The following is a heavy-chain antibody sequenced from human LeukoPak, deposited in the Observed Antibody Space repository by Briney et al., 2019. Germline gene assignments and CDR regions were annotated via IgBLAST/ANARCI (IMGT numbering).Heavy chain of an antibody. CDR3: AREPLTDYGDFYYDDYYYYYYMDV. CDR2: ISSGNSYI. Sequence: GGSLRLSCAASGFTFSSYTMNWVRQAPGKGLEWVSSISSGNSYIYYADSVKGRFTISRDNAKNSLYLQMNSLRAEDTAVYYCAREPLTDYGDFYYDDYYYYYYMDVWGKGTTVTVSS. J-gene: IGHJ6*03. CDR1: GFTFSSYT. D-gene: IGHD4-17*01. V-gene: IGHV3-21*01.